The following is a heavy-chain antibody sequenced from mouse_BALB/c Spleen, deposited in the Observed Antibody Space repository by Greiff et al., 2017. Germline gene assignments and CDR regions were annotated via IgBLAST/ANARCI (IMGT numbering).Heavy chain of an antibody. Sequence: EVKLVESGGGLVQPGGSRKLSCAASGFTFSSFGMHWVRQAPEKGLEWVAYISSGSSTIYYADTVKGRFTISRDNPKNTLFLQMTSLRSEDTAMYYCARYRDGIDYWCQGTLVTVSA. CDR1: GFTFSSFG. CDR2: ISSGSSTI. V-gene: IGHV5-17*02. CDR3: ARYRDGIDY. J-gene: IGHJ4*01.